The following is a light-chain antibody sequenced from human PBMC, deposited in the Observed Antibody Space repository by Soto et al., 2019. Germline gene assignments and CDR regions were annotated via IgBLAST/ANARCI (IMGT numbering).Light chain of an antibody. CDR3: SSCTRSSTLLYV. Sequence: ALTHPASVSGSPGQSITISCTGTSSDVGYHNYVSWYRQHPGKAPRLMIYEVNNRPSGVSNRFSGSKSGNTASLTISGLQAEDEADYYCSSCTRSSTLLYVFGPGTKVTV. J-gene: IGLJ1*01. CDR1: SSDVGYHNY. CDR2: EVN. V-gene: IGLV2-14*01.